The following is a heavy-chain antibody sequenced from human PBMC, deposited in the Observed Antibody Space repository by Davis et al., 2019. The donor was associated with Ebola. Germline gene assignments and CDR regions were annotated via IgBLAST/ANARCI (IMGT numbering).Heavy chain of an antibody. Sequence: GESLKISCAASGFTVSSNYMSWVRQAPGKGLEWVSVIYSGGSTYYADSVKGRFTIPRDNAENSLYLQMNSLRAEDSAVYYCARGGEDYGGWYFDLWGRGTLVTVSS. CDR1: GFTVSSNY. J-gene: IGHJ2*01. CDR2: IYSGGST. V-gene: IGHV3-53*01. CDR3: ARGGEDYGGWYFDL. D-gene: IGHD4-17*01.